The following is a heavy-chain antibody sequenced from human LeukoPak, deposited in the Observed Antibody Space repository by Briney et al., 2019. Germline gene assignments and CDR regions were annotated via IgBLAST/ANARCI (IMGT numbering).Heavy chain of an antibody. V-gene: IGHV3-48*01. CDR3: AREKLSFFDSSGYFDY. J-gene: IGHJ4*02. CDR2: ISSSTSTV. Sequence: GGSLRLSCAASGFPFSSYSMNWVRQAPGKGLEWVSYISSSTSTVYYADSVKGRFTISRDNAKNSLYLQMSRLRAEDTAVYYCAREKLSFFDSSGYFDYWGQGTLVTVSS. D-gene: IGHD3-22*01. CDR1: GFPFSSYS.